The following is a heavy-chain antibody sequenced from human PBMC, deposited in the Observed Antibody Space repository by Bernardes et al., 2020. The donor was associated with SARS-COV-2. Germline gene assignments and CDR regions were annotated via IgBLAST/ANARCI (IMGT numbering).Heavy chain of an antibody. D-gene: IGHD3-10*01. CDR3: VKFTINGGSVDC. J-gene: IGHJ4*02. Sequence: GSLSPSSSASGFTFSTYAMHWVRRAPGKGLEYVSAISSSGENTYYADSVKGRFSISRDNSKNMLFLQMSSLRTEDTALYYCVKFTINGGSVDCWGQGTLVTVSS. CDR1: GFTFSTYA. CDR2: ISSSGENT. V-gene: IGHV3-64D*06.